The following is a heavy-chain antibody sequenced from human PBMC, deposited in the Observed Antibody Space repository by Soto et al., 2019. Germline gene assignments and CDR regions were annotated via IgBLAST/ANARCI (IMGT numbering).Heavy chain of an antibody. Sequence: ASVKVSCKASGYTFTDYYMNWVRQAPGQGLEWMGWINPDNGVTNCAQKFQGRVTMTRDTSISTVYMDLSRLRSDDTAVYYCARGALTVANWFDPWGQGTQVTVSS. D-gene: IGHD6-19*01. V-gene: IGHV1-2*02. J-gene: IGHJ5*02. CDR1: GYTFTDYY. CDR2: INPDNGVT. CDR3: ARGALTVANWFDP.